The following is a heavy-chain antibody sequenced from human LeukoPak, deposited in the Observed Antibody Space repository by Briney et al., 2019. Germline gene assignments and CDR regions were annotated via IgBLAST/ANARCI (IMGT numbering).Heavy chain of an antibody. Sequence: SDTLSLTCTVSGGSLSGHFWSWFRRPPGKGLENIGYIHSSGSTNYNPSYKSRVTVSLEMSKNQFSLSLSSVTAADTAVYYCARGYGNFDYWGQGTLVTVSS. V-gene: IGHV4-4*08. J-gene: IGHJ4*02. CDR1: GGSLSGHF. D-gene: IGHD5-18*01. CDR2: IHSSGST. CDR3: ARGYGNFDY.